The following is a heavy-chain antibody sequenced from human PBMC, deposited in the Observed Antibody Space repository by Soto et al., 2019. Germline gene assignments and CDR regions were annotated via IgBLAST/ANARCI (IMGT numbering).Heavy chain of an antibody. V-gene: IGHV1-46*01. Sequence: ASVKVSCKASGYTFTSYYMHWVRQAPGKGLEWMGRINPEGGKTSYAQKFQGRVTMTRDTSTDTAYMELSSLRSEDTAVEDCATREAPDAFEIWGQGTMVPV. J-gene: IGHJ3*02. CDR2: INPEGGKT. CDR3: ATREAPDAFEI. CDR1: GYTFTSYY.